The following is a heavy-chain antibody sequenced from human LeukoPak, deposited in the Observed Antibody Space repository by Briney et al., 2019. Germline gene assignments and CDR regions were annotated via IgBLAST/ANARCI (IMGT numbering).Heavy chain of an antibody. CDR1: GGSISSYY. Sequence: PSETLSLTCTVSGGSISSYYWSWIRQPPGKGLEWIGEINHSGSTNYNPSLKSRVTISVDTSKNQFSLKLSSVTAADTAVYYCARGSLAYNYNWFDPWGQGTLVTVSS. CDR3: ARGSLAYNYNWFDP. J-gene: IGHJ5*02. CDR2: INHSGST. D-gene: IGHD1-20*01. V-gene: IGHV4-34*01.